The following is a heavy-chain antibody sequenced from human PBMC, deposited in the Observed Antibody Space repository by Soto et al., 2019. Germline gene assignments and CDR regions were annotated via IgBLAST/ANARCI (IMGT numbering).Heavy chain of an antibody. Sequence: GASVKVSCKASGYTFTGYAMHWVRQAPGQRLEWMGWINPAGGSTTYAQKFQDRVTMTRDTSTSTVYIELTSLISEDTAVFYCGRVYGTYYDALTGLWGGHFDSWGQGTQVTVSS. V-gene: IGHV1-46*03. D-gene: IGHD3-9*01. CDR3: GRVYGTYYDALTGLWGGHFDS. CDR1: GYTFTGYA. J-gene: IGHJ4*02. CDR2: INPAGGST.